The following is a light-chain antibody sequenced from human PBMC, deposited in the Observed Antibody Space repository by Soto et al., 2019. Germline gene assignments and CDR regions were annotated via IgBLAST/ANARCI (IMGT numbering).Light chain of an antibody. Sequence: DIQMTQSPSTLSASVGDRVTITCRASQSISSWLAWYQQKPGKAPKLLIYKASTLETGVPSRFSASGSGTEFTLTISSLQPDDSATYYCQQYENYSLTFGGGTKVEIK. J-gene: IGKJ4*02. V-gene: IGKV1-5*03. CDR1: QSISSW. CDR2: KAS. CDR3: QQYENYSLT.